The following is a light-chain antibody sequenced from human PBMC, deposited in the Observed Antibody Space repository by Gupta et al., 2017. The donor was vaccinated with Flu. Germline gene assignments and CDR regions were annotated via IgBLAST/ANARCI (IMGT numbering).Light chain of an antibody. J-gene: IGLJ2*01. CDR3: AAWDDSRSGVV. CDR2: GSN. Sequence: NSNIGSIYVYCYKQLRGAAPKLLIYGSNQRPSGVPDRVSGSKSGTSASLAISGPRSENEADYFCAAWDDSRSGVVFGGGTKLTVL. V-gene: IGLV1-47*01. CDR1: NSNIGSIY.